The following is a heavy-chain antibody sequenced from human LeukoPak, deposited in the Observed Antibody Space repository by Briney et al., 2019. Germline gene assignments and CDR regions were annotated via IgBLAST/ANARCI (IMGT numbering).Heavy chain of an antibody. CDR1: GFTFSSYS. J-gene: IGHJ3*02. V-gene: IGHV3-74*01. CDR3: ARVDKGWLSPTGDAFDI. D-gene: IGHD3-22*01. CDR2: INTDGSST. Sequence: GGSLRLSCAASGFTFSSYSMNWVRQAPGKGLVWVSRINTDGSSTSYADSVKGRFTISRDNAKNTLYLQMNSLRAEDTAVYYCARVDKGWLSPTGDAFDIWGQGTMVTVSS.